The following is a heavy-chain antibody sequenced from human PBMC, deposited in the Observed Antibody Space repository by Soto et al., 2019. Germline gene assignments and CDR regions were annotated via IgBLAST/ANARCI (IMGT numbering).Heavy chain of an antibody. CDR1: GFTFSSYS. V-gene: IGHV3-21*01. J-gene: IGHJ4*02. CDR2: ISSSSSYI. CDR3: ARDRTGITMIVVVRFDY. D-gene: IGHD3-22*01. Sequence: EVQLVESGGGLVKPGGSLRFSCAASGFTFSSYSMNWVRQAPGKGLEWVSSISSSSSYIYYADSVKGRFTISRDNAKNSLYLQMNSLRAEDTAVYYCARDRTGITMIVVVRFDYWGQGTLVTVSS.